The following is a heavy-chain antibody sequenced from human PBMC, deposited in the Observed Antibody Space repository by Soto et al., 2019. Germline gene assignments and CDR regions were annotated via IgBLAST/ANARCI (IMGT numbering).Heavy chain of an antibody. V-gene: IGHV3-23*01. CDR1: GFTFSIYA. CDR2: ISGSGANT. J-gene: IGHJ5*02. D-gene: IGHD3-3*01. Sequence: GGSLRLSCAASGFTFSIYAMTWVRQSPGKGLEWVSAISGSGANTYYADSVKGRFTISRDNSKNMLYLQMNSLRDEDTAVYYCANGRFLEWLLPDNWFDPWGQGTLVTVSS. CDR3: ANGRFLEWLLPDNWFDP.